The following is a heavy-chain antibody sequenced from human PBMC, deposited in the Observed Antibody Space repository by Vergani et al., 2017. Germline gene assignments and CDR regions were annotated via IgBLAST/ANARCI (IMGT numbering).Heavy chain of an antibody. J-gene: IGHJ3*02. CDR2: ISSSSSYI. V-gene: IGHV3-21*01. D-gene: IGHD6-19*01. Sequence: EVQLVESGGGLVKPGGSLRLSCAASGFTFSSYSMNWVRQAPGKGLEWVSSISSSSSYIYYADSVKGRFTISRDNAKNSLYLQMNSLRAEDTAVYYCARDLGQWLVADRLGGHGAFDIWGQGTMVTVSS. CDR1: GFTFSSYS. CDR3: ARDLGQWLVADRLGGHGAFDI.